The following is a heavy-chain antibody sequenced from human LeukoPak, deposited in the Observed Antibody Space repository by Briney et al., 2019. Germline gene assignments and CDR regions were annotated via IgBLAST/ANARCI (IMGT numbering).Heavy chain of an antibody. CDR2: VYYSGTT. CDR3: ARAPRVGATPYYMDV. Sequence: PSETLSLTYTVSGGFITNNHYYWAWIRQPPGKGLEWIGSVYYSGTTYYNPSLKSRVTISVDTSKNQFSLKVRSVTAADTAVYYCARAPRVGATPYYMDVWGKGTTVTISS. V-gene: IGHV4-39*01. J-gene: IGHJ6*03. D-gene: IGHD1-26*01. CDR1: GGFITNNHYY.